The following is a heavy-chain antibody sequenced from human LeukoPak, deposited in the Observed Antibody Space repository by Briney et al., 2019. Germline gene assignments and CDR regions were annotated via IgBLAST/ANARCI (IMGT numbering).Heavy chain of an antibody. V-gene: IGHV4-39*01. Sequence: PSETLSLTCTVSGGSNSSSSYSWAWIRQPPGKGREWIGGIYYSGSTYYNPSLKSRVTISVATSKNQCSLRLSSVTAADTAVYYCARRGYCSSTSCRTFDYWGQGTLVTVSS. CDR2: IYYSGST. CDR3: ARRGYCSSTSCRTFDY. J-gene: IGHJ4*02. D-gene: IGHD2-2*01. CDR1: GGSNSSSSYS.